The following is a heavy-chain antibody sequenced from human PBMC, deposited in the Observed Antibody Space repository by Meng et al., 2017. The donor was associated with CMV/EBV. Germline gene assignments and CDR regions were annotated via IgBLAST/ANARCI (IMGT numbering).Heavy chain of an antibody. CDR1: GFTFSSYW. CDR3: ARVREPDGYSSSWYDYYYYGMDV. V-gene: IGHV3-74*01. CDR2: INSDGSST. J-gene: IGHJ6*02. Sequence: GGSLRLSCAASGFTFSSYWMHWVRQAPGKGLVWVSRINSDGSSTSYADSVKGRFTISRDNAKNTLYLQMNSLRAEDTAVDYCARVREPDGYSSSWYDYYYYGMDVWGQGTTVTVSS. D-gene: IGHD6-13*01.